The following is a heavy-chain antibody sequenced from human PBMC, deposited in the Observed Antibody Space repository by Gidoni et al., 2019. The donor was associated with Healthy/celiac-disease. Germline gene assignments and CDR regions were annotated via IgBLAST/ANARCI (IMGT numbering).Heavy chain of an antibody. D-gene: IGHD3-22*01. CDR2: SIPILGIA. J-gene: IGHJ3*02. Sequence: QVQLVQSGAEVKKPGSSVKVSCKASGGTFSRYAIRWVRQAPGQGLEWMGRSIPILGIANYAQKFQGRVTITADKSTSTAYMELSSLRSEDTSVYYCASAVQYYESSAPRDDAFDIWGQGTMVTVSS. V-gene: IGHV1-69*09. CDR1: GGTFSRYA. CDR3: ASAVQYYESSAPRDDAFDI.